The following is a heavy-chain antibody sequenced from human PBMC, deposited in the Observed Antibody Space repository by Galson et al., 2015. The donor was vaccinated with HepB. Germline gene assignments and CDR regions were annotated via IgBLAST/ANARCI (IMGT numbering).Heavy chain of an antibody. V-gene: IGHV1-2*02. CDR1: GYTFTNYY. Sequence: SVKVSCKASGYTFTNYYMHWVRQAPGQGLEWMGWINPKSGGTNYAQKFQGRVTMTRDTSISTVYMDLNRLRSDDSAVYYCARVSPRLIGDYWGQGTLVTVSS. D-gene: IGHD6-25*01. CDR2: INPKSGGT. CDR3: ARVSPRLIGDY. J-gene: IGHJ4*02.